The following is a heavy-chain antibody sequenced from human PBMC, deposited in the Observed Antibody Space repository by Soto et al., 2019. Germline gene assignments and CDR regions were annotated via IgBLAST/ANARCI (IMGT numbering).Heavy chain of an antibody. V-gene: IGHV3-48*01. Sequence: GGSLRLSCAASGFTFSSYSMNWVRQAPGKGLEWVSYISSSSSTIYYADSVKGRFTISRDNAKNSLYLQMNSLRAEDTAVYYCARALVPWPYGSGSYYDYWGQGTLVTVSS. J-gene: IGHJ4*02. CDR2: ISSSSSTI. D-gene: IGHD3-10*01. CDR1: GFTFSSYS. CDR3: ARALVPWPYGSGSYYDY.